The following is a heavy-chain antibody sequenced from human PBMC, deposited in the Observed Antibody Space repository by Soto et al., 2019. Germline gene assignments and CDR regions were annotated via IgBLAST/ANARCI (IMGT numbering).Heavy chain of an antibody. D-gene: IGHD3-3*01. V-gene: IGHV1-3*01. CDR2: INAGNGNT. CDR1: GYTFNSYA. Sequence: GASVKVSCKASGYTFNSYAMHWVRQAPGQRLEWMGWINAGNGNTKYSQKFQGRVTITRDTSASTAYMELSSLRSEDTAVYYCARDYDFWSATAQNAFDIWGQGTMVTVSS. CDR3: ARDYDFWSATAQNAFDI. J-gene: IGHJ3*02.